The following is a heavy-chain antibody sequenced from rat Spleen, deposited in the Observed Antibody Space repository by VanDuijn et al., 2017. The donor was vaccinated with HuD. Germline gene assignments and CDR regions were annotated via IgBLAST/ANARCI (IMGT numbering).Heavy chain of an antibody. CDR2: ISYEGSST. CDR1: GFTFSDYY. CDR3: ARDPPSY. Sequence: EVQLVESGGGLVQPGRSLKLSCAASGFTFSDYYMAWVRQAPKKGLEWVASISYEGSSTYYGDSVKGRFTISRDNAKSTLYLQMNSLRSEDTATYYCARDPPSYWGQGVMVTVSS. D-gene: IGHD3-1*01. J-gene: IGHJ2*01. V-gene: IGHV5-22*01.